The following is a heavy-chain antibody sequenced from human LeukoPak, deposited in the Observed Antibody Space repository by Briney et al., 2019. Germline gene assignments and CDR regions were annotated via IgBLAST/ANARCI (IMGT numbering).Heavy chain of an antibody. V-gene: IGHV4-38-2*02. CDR3: ARTPLWFGREDAFDI. Sequence: SETLSLTCTVFGYSISSAYSWGWIRQPPGKGLEWIGSIYHNGNTYYNSSLKSRVTISVDTSENQFSLKLSSVTAADTAVYYCARTPLWFGREDAFDIWGQGTMVTVSS. J-gene: IGHJ3*02. CDR1: GYSISSAYS. CDR2: IYHNGNT. D-gene: IGHD3-10*01.